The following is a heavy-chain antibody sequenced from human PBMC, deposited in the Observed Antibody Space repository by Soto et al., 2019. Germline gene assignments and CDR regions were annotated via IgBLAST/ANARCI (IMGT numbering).Heavy chain of an antibody. CDR2: IWYDGSNK. CDR3: ARDIAAAGTSYYYYGMDV. J-gene: IGHJ6*02. V-gene: IGHV3-33*01. Sequence: GGSLRLSCAASGFAFSSYGMHWVRQAPGKGLEWVAVIWYDGSNKYYADSVKGRFTISRDNSKNTLYLQMNSLRAEDTAVYYCARDIAAAGTSYYYYGMDVWGQGTTVTVSS. CDR1: GFAFSSYG. D-gene: IGHD6-13*01.